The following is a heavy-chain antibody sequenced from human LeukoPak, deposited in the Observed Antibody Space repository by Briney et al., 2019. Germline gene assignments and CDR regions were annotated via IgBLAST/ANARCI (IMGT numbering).Heavy chain of an antibody. J-gene: IGHJ4*01. CDR2: IYYSGST. CDR1: GGSISSYY. D-gene: IGHD6-25*01. CDR3: ARGPGSADY. V-gene: IGHV4-59*01. Sequence: MSSETLSLTCTVSGGSISSYYWSWIRQPPGKGLEWIGYIYYSGSTNYNPSLKSRVTISVDTSKNQFSLKLSSVTAADTAVYYCARGPGSADYXXXXTXVXVSS.